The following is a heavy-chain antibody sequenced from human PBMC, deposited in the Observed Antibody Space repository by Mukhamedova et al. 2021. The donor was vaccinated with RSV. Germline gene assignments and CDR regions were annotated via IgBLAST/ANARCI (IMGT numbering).Heavy chain of an antibody. D-gene: IGHD3-10*02. CDR3: LGLQLFGKFYFDY. J-gene: IGHJ4*02. V-gene: IGHV4-39*01. Sequence: WEGLEWIATIFSGASGSTYYNPSLKSRVTISVDPSKNQFSLDLRSVTAADTSVYYFLGLQLFGKFYFDYCGQVXQVTVSS. CDR2: IFSGASGST.